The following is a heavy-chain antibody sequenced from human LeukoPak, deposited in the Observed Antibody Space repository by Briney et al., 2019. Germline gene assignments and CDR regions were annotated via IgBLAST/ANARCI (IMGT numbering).Heavy chain of an antibody. D-gene: IGHD6-13*01. CDR1: GFTFDNYA. J-gene: IGHJ4*02. CDR2: ISWNSGSI. CDR3: AKDKSSIAATFDY. Sequence: PGRSLRLSCAASGFTFDNYAMHWVRQAPGKGLECVSGISWNSGSIGYADSVKGRFTISRDNAKNSLYLQMNSLRAEDTALYYCAKDKSSIAATFDYWGQGTLVTVSS. V-gene: IGHV3-9*01.